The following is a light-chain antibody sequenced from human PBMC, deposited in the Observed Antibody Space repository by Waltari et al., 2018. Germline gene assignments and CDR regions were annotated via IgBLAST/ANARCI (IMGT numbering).Light chain of an antibody. CDR3: CSYAGRSTWV. CDR1: STDVGDYNY. Sequence: QSALTQPASVSGSPGQSITISCTGASTDVGDYNYASWYQQIPGKAPKVIIYDVTKRPSGVSNRFSGSKSGNSASLSISGLQAEDEAHYYCCSYAGRSTWVFGGGTKVTVL. V-gene: IGLV2-14*03. CDR2: DVT. J-gene: IGLJ3*02.